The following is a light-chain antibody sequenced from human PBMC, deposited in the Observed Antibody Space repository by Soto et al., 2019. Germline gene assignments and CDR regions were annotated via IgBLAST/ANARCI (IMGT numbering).Light chain of an antibody. CDR2: KAS. V-gene: IGKV1-5*03. Sequence: DTQMTQSPSTLSASVGDRVTITCRASQSISYYLAWYQQRPGRAPNLLIYKASSLEIGVPSRFSGIGSGTEFTLTISSLQPDDFATYNCQQYNSYSPTFGQGTKVEIK. CDR1: QSISYY. CDR3: QQYNSYSPT. J-gene: IGKJ1*01.